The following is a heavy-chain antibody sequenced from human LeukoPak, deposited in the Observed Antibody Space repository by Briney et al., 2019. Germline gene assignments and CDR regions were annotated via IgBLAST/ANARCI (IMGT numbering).Heavy chain of an antibody. Sequence: PGGSLRLSCAASGLTFSNAWMNWVRQAPGKGLEWVSSISSSSSYIYYADSVKGRFTISRDNVKNSLYLQMNSLRAEDTAVYYCARTYYFDSSGYYGYWGQGTLVTVSS. J-gene: IGHJ4*02. CDR1: GLTFSNAW. CDR2: ISSSSSYI. V-gene: IGHV3-21*01. D-gene: IGHD3-22*01. CDR3: ARTYYFDSSGYYGY.